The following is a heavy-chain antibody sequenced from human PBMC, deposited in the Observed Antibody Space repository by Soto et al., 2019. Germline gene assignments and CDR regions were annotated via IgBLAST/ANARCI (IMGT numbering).Heavy chain of an antibody. D-gene: IGHD5-12*01. V-gene: IGHV2-5*01. Sequence: QITLKESGPTLVKPTQTLTLTCTFSEFSLTTSGEGVGWIRQPPGKALEWLAVIYWNDDERNSPSLKNRLTITKDTSKNQVVLTMTNMDPVDTATYYCAHFSGYEEFDYWGQGTLVTVSS. CDR2: IYWNDDE. CDR3: AHFSGYEEFDY. CDR1: EFSLTTSGEG. J-gene: IGHJ4*02.